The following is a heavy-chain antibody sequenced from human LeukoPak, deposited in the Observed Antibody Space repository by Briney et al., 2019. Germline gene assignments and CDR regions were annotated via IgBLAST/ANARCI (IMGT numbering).Heavy chain of an antibody. J-gene: IGHJ5*02. CDR2: IIPIFGTA. CDR3: ARGYSSSLNWFDP. CDR1: GGTFSSYA. V-gene: IGHV1-69*05. D-gene: IGHD6-6*01. Sequence: SVKVSCKASGGTFSSYAISWVRQAPGQGLEWMGGIIPIFGTANYAQKFQGRVTITTDESTSTAYMELSSLRSEDTAVYYCARGYSSSLNWFDPWGQGTLVTVSS.